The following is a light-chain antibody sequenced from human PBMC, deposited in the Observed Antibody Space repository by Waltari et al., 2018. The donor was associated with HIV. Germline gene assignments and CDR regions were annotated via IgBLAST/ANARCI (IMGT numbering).Light chain of an antibody. V-gene: IGKV3-11*01. CDR3: QQRSNWPPFT. J-gene: IGKJ2*01. CDR2: DAS. CDR1: RSVSIY. Sequence: EIVLTQSPATLSLSHGERATLSCRASRSVSIYLAWFQHKPGQAPRLLIYDASTRAPGSPARFSGRGSGTDFTLTISRLEPEDSAVYYCQQRSNWPPFTFGQGTKLEIK.